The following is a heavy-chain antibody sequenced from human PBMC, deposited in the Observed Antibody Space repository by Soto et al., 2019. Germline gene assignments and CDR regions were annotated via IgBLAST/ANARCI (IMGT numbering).Heavy chain of an antibody. CDR3: ARAAIDSSSSCSWFDP. D-gene: IGHD6-6*01. Sequence: KPSETLSLTCTVSGGSISSGDYYWSWIRQPPGKGLEWIGYIYYSGSTYYNPSLKSRVTISVDTSKNQFSLKLSSVTAADTAVYYCARAAIDSSSSCSWFDPWGQGTLVTVSS. V-gene: IGHV4-30-4*01. CDR2: IYYSGST. CDR1: GGSISSGDYY. J-gene: IGHJ5*02.